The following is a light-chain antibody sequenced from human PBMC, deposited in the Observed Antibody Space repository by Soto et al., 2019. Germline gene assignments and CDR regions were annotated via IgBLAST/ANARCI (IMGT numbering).Light chain of an antibody. V-gene: IGKV3-20*01. CDR1: QSVSRSY. J-gene: IGKJ4*01. CDR3: QQYGSSPALT. CDR2: GAS. Sequence: EIVLTQSPGTLSLSPGKRATLSCRASQSVSRSYLAWYQQKPGQAPRLLIYGASSRATGIPDRFSGSGSGIDFILTISRLEPEDFAVYYCQQYGSSPALTFGGGTKVEIK.